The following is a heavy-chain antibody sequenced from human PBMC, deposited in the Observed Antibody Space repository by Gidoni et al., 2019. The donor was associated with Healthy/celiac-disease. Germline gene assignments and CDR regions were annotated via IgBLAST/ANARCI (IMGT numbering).Heavy chain of an antibody. CDR2: MNPNSGNT. CDR3: ARGKDDFWSGYYEVLYYYYGMDV. V-gene: IGHV1-8*01. Sequence: QVQLVQSGAEVKKPGASVKVSCKASGYTFTSYDINWVRQATGQGLEWMGWMNPNSGNTGYAQKFQGRVTMTRNTSISTAYMELSSLRSEDTAVYYCARGKDDFWSGYYEVLYYYYGMDVWGQGTTVTVSS. D-gene: IGHD3-3*01. CDR1: GYTFTSYD. J-gene: IGHJ6*02.